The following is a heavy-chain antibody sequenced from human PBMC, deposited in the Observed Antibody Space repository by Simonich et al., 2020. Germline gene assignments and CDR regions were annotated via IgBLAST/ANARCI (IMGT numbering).Heavy chain of an antibody. D-gene: IGHD3-3*01. CDR1: GFTFSSYS. J-gene: IGHJ4*02. CDR3: ARKRFLEWFFDY. CDR2: VSSSRSYI. Sequence: EVQLVESGGGLVKPGGSLRLSCAASGFTFSSYSMNWVRQAPGNGLGWVSTVSSSRSYINYADSVKGRCTISRDNAKNSLYLQMNSLRAEDTAVYYCARKRFLEWFFDYWGQGTLVTVSS. V-gene: IGHV3-21*01.